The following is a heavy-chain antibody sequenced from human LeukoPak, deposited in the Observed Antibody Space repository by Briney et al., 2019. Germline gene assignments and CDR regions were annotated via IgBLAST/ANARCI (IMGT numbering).Heavy chain of an antibody. CDR3: ARSKWNAFDY. D-gene: IGHD1-1*01. J-gene: IGHJ4*02. CDR2: ISYDGSNK. V-gene: IGHV3-30*03. Sequence: PGGSLRLSCAASGFTFSSYGMHWVRQAPGKGLEWVAVISYDGSNKYYADSVKGRFTISRDNSKNTLYLQMDSLRAEDTAVYYCARSKWNAFDYWGQGTLVTVSS. CDR1: GFTFSSYG.